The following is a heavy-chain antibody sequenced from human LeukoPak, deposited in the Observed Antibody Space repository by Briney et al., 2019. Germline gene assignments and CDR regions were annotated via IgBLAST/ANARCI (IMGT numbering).Heavy chain of an antibody. V-gene: IGHV4-31*03. J-gene: IGHJ4*02. D-gene: IGHD1-26*01. CDR3: ARAGGREPHVDY. CDR1: GGSISSGGYY. CDR2: IYYSGST. Sequence: SETLSLTCTVSGGSISSGGYYWSWLRQHPGKGLEWLGYIYYSGSTYYNPSLKSRVTTSVDTSKNQFSLKLSSVTAADTAVYYCARAGGREPHVDYWGQGTLVTVSS.